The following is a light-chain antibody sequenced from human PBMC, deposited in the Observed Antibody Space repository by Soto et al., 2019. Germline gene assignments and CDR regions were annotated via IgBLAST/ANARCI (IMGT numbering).Light chain of an antibody. Sequence: EIVMTQSPATLSVSPGERATLSCRASQSVTNSNLAWYQQKPGQAPRLLIYGVSTRATGIPARFSGSGSGTEFTRTISSLQSEDFAVYYCQQYSSWPLTFGGGTKVEIK. J-gene: IGKJ4*01. CDR3: QQYSSWPLT. CDR2: GVS. CDR1: QSVTNSN. V-gene: IGKV3-15*01.